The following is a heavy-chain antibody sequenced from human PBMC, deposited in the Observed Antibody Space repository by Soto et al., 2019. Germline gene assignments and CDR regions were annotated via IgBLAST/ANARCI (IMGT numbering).Heavy chain of an antibody. CDR2: LSYVGSNI. D-gene: IGHD1-26*01. V-gene: IGHV3-30-3*01. Sequence: QVQLVESGGGVVQPGRSLRLSCAASGFTFSNYAMHWVRQAPGKGLEWVAVLSYVGSNIHHADSVKGRFTISRDNSKNTLYLQMNGLRAEDTAVYFCVREHSGSYGLDVWGQGTTVTVSS. J-gene: IGHJ6*02. CDR3: VREHSGSYGLDV. CDR1: GFTFSNYA.